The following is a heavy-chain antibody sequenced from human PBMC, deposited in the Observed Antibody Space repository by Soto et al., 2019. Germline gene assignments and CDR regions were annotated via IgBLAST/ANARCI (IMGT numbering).Heavy chain of an antibody. CDR1: AFSLTSCS. J-gene: IGHJ4*02. D-gene: IGHD2-2*03. CDR2: LSRSGGAT. Sequence: PGGSLRLSCVTSAFSLTSCSMSWVRQTPGKGLEWVSALSRSGGATYYADSVKGRFTISRDNPTNTLYLQMNNLRAEDTAVYYCAKVGIGMFSHKHHFDHWGQGTQVTVSS. CDR3: AKVGIGMFSHKHHFDH. V-gene: IGHV3-23*01.